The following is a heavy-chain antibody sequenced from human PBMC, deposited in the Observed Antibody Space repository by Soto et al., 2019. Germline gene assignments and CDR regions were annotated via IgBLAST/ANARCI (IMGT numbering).Heavy chain of an antibody. V-gene: IGHV1-2*02. CDR2: INPNSGDT. D-gene: IGHD6-6*01. CDR1: GYTFTGYY. J-gene: IGHJ4*02. Sequence: ASVKVSCKASGYTFTGYYMHWVRRAPGQGLEWMGWINPNSGDTNYGQKFQGRVTMTRDTSISTAYMELSRLRSDDTAVYYCARSVSSIAARPDYWGQGTLVTVSS. CDR3: ARSVSSIAARPDY.